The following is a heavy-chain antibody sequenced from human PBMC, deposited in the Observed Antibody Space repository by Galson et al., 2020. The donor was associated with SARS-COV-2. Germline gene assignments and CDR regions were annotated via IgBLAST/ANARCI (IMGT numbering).Heavy chain of an antibody. V-gene: IGHV1-18*01. Sequence: ASVKVSCKASGYTFTSYSISWVRQAPGQGLEWMGWIRPYNGNTNYSQKVQGRVTMTTDTSTSTAYMELRSLRSDDTAVYYCARAATNYYDSSSLRNFQHWGQGTLVTVSS. D-gene: IGHD3-22*01. CDR3: ARAATNYYDSSSLRNFQH. CDR1: GYTFTSYS. J-gene: IGHJ1*01. CDR2: IRPYNGNT.